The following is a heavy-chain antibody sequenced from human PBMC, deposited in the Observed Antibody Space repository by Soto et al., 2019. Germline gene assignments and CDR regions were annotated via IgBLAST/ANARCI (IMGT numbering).Heavy chain of an antibody. D-gene: IGHD2-15*01. CDR3: ATDCSGGECH. V-gene: IGHV3-23*01. CDR1: GFTFSNYA. Sequence: EVQLLESGGGWVQRGGSLRLSCAASGFTFSNYAMNWVRQAPGKGLEWVSSIIGGGGSTYYADSVKGRFTISRDNSKNMVYLQMNSLRDEDTAVYFCATDCSGGECHWGQGTLVTVSS. CDR2: IIGGGGST. J-gene: IGHJ4*02.